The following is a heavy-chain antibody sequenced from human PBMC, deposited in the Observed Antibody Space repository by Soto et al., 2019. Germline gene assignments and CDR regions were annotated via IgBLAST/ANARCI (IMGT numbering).Heavy chain of an antibody. CDR1: GGTFSSYT. CDR3: ARTSTGLRFLEREPVDWFDP. J-gene: IGHJ5*02. D-gene: IGHD3-3*01. Sequence: ASVKVSCKASGGTFSSYTISWVRQAPGQGLEWMGRIIPILGIANYAQKFQGRVTITADKSTSTAYMELSSLRSEDTAVYYCARTSTGLRFLEREPVDWFDPWGQGTLVTVSS. V-gene: IGHV1-69*02. CDR2: IIPILGIA.